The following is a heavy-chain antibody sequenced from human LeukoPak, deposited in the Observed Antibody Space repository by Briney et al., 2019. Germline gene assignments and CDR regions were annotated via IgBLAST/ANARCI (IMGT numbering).Heavy chain of an antibody. J-gene: IGHJ4*02. CDR2: ISDDGGNK. CDR1: GFTFSWYA. V-gene: IGHV3-30-3*01. CDR3: AKVGHSGSGSYGD. Sequence: GGSLRLSCAASGFTFSWYAMHWVRQAPGKGLEWVAIISDDGGNKEYTDSVKGRFTISRDNSKNTLYLQMSSLRTEDTAVYYCAKVGHSGSGSYGDWGQGTLVTVSS. D-gene: IGHD3-10*01.